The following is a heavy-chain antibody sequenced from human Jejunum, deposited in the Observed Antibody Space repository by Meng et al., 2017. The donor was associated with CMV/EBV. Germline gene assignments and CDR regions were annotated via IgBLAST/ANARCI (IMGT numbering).Heavy chain of an antibody. CDR2: IYYTGST. CDR3: ARDVLLGTHNWFDP. V-gene: IGHV4-59*02. D-gene: IGHD1-14*01. J-gene: IGHJ5*02. Sequence: VSGGSVTGSYWSWIRKPTGKGPEWIGYIYYTGSTDYNPSLKSRVTISVDTSKNQFSLKLNSVTAADTAVYYCARDVLLGTHNWFDPWGRGTLVTVSS. CDR1: GGSVTGSY.